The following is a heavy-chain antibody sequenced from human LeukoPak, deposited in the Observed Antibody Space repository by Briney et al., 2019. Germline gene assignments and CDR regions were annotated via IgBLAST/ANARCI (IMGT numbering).Heavy chain of an antibody. CDR1: GYTFTGYY. J-gene: IGHJ4*02. CDR3: ARDTSSSEGFDY. Sequence: ASVKVSCKASGYTFTGYYMHWVRQAPGQGLEWMGWINPNSGGTNYAQKFQGRVTMTRDTSISTAYMELSRLRSDDTAVYYCARDTSSSEGFDYWGQGTLVIVSS. CDR2: INPNSGGT. D-gene: IGHD6-6*01. V-gene: IGHV1-2*02.